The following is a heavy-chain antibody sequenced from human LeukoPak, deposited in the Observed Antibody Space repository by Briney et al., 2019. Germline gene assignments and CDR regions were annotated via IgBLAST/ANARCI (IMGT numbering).Heavy chain of an antibody. J-gene: IGHJ2*01. V-gene: IGHV4-4*07. CDR3: ARVYYGRPYDYWYFDL. CDR2: IHTSGST. CDR1: GGSISSYY. D-gene: IGHD3-10*01. Sequence: SETLSLTCTVSGGSISSYYWSWIRQPPGKGLEWIGRIHTSGSTNYNPSLKSRVTLSVDTSKNQFSLKLSSVTAADTAVYFCARVYYGRPYDYWYFDLWGRGTLVTVSS.